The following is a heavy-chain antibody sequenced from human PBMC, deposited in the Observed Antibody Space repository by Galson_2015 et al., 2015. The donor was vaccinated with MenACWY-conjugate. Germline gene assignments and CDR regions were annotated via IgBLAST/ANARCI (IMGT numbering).Heavy chain of an antibody. V-gene: IGHV4-59*11. CDR1: GDSISGHF. J-gene: IGHJ6*02. Sequence: ETLSLTCTVSGDSISGHFWSWIRQPPGKGLEWIGYISYCGSTKYNPSLKSRVTISVDTSRNQFSLRLTSVTAADTALYYCARDNTATVIDYGTDVWGQGTTVTVSS. CDR3: ARDNTATVIDYGTDV. D-gene: IGHD3-16*02. CDR2: ISYCGST.